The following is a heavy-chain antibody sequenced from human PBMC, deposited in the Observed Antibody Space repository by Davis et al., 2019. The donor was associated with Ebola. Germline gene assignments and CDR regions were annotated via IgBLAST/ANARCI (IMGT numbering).Heavy chain of an antibody. CDR3: ARAGNWAVDY. CDR1: GGFIISSSSY. CDR2: SNHGGST. Sequence: SEILSPTCTVSGGFIISSSSYWNWIRQPPGKGLEWIGESNHGGSTNYNPSLKSRVTISVDTSKNQFSLKLTSVAAADTAVYYCARAGNWAVDYWGQGILVTVSS. D-gene: IGHD1-1*01. V-gene: IGHV4-39*07. J-gene: IGHJ4*02.